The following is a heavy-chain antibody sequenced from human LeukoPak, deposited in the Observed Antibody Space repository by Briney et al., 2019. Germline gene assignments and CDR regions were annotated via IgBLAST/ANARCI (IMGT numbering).Heavy chain of an antibody. CDR3: AKRENYYDSSGYHYDGAFDI. CDR1: GFTFSTYA. D-gene: IGHD3-22*01. Sequence: GGSLRLSCAASGFTFSTYAMSWVRQAPGKGLEWVSAMRFCGGSTYYADSVRGRFTISRDNSKNTVYLQMNSLRAEDTAVYYCAKRENYYDSSGYHYDGAFDIWGQGTMVTVSS. CDR2: MRFCGGST. V-gene: IGHV3-23*01. J-gene: IGHJ3*02.